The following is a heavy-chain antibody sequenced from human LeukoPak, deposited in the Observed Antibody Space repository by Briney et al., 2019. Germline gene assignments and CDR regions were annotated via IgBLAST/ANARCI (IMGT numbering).Heavy chain of an antibody. CDR1: GYTFSSYA. CDR3: AKSEYQLLSPFDY. CDR2: ISGGGGST. J-gene: IGHJ4*02. D-gene: IGHD2-2*01. V-gene: IGHV3-23*01. Sequence: GGSLRLSCAASGYTFSSYAMSWVRQAPGKGLEWVSAISGGGGSTYYADSVKGRFTISRDNSKNTLYLQMNSLRAEDTAVYYCAKSEYQLLSPFDYWGQGTLVTVSS.